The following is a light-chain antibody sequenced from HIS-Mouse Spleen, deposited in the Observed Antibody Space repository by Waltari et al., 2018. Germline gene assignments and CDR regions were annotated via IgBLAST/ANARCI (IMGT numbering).Light chain of an antibody. Sequence: SYELTQPPSVSVSPGQTARITCSGDALPKKHADWDQQKSGPAPVLVIYEDSKRPSGSPERFSGSSSGTMAALTISGAQVEDEADYYCYSTDSSGNHRVFGGGTKLTVL. CDR1: ALPKKH. CDR3: YSTDSSGNHRV. V-gene: IGLV3-10*01. J-gene: IGLJ2*01. CDR2: EDS.